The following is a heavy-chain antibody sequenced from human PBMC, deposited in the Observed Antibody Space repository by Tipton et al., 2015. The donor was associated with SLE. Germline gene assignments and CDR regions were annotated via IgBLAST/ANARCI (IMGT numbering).Heavy chain of an antibody. CDR2: IGSSGSII. V-gene: IGHV3-48*03. J-gene: IGHJ6*02. CDR3: ATLSSLGYYYGMDV. CDR1: GFAYSNYE. D-gene: IGHD2/OR15-2a*01. Sequence: SLRLSCVASGFAYSNYEMSWVRQAPGKGLEWASYIGSSGSIIHYADSVKGRFTISRDNAKSSLYLQMNSLRAEDTAVYYCATLSSLGYYYGMDVWGQGTTVTVSS.